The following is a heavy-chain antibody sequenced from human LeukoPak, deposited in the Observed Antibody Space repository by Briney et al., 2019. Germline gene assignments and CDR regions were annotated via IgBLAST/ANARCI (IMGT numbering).Heavy chain of an antibody. CDR3: ARGFSEDYGDYFDY. Sequence: GGSLRLSCAASGFTFSSYAMSWVRQAPGEGLEWVSVIYNDGHGGNTYYADSVKGRFTISRDNSKNTLYLQMNSLRADDTAVYYCARGFSEDYGDYFDYWGQGTLVTVSS. J-gene: IGHJ4*02. D-gene: IGHD4-17*01. V-gene: IGHV3-23*03. CDR2: IYNDGHGGNT. CDR1: GFTFSSYA.